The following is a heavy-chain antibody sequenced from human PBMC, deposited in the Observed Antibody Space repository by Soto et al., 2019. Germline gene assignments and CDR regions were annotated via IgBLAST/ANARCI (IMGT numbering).Heavy chain of an antibody. D-gene: IGHD6-13*01. CDR1: GGSISSYY. Sequence: QVQLQESGPGLVKPSETLSLTCTVSGGSISSYYWSWIRQPPGKGLEWIGYIYYSGSTNYNPSLKSRVTISVYRSKHKCSLRQSSVTAAATAVYYCARRIAAAPYRDGMAVWGQGKTVTASS. J-gene: IGHJ6*02. CDR3: ARRIAAAPYRDGMAV. V-gene: IGHV4-59*08. CDR2: IYYSGST.